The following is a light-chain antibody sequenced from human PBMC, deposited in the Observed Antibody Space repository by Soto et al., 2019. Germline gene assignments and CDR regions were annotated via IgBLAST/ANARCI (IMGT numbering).Light chain of an antibody. V-gene: IGLV2-14*03. CDR2: HVT. CDR3: CSLTTSHTYV. J-gene: IGLJ1*01. Sequence: QSALTQPASVSGSPGQSITISCTGTSSDIGHYDYVSWNQQHPGKAPKLMIYHVTYRPSGVSNRYSGSKSGNSASLTISGLQADDEADYYCCSLTTSHTYVFGSGTKVTVL. CDR1: SSDIGHYDY.